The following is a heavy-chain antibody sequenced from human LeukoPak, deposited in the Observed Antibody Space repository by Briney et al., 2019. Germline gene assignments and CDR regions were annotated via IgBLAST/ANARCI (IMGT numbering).Heavy chain of an antibody. CDR2: IYPGDSDT. CDR3: ARPGTGRTKNAFDI. CDR1: GYSFTNYW. V-gene: IGHV5-51*01. J-gene: IGHJ3*02. D-gene: IGHD3-10*01. Sequence: GESLKISCKTSGYSFTNYWIGWVRQMPGKGLEWMGIIYPGDSDTRYSPSFQGQVTISADKSITTAYLQWSTLKASDTAMYYCARPGTGRTKNAFDIWGQGTMVTVSS.